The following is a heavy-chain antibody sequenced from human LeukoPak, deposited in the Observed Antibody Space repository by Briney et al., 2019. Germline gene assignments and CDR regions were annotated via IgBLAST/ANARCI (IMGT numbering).Heavy chain of an antibody. CDR3: ARDLALGYCPSSSCSSPLFDY. J-gene: IGHJ4*02. Sequence: SETLSLTCTVSGGSISSYYWSWIRQPAGKGLEWIGRIHTTGGTRYNPSLKSRITMSVDASKNQFSLKLSSVTAADTTMYYCARDLALGYCPSSSCSSPLFDYWGQGTLVTVSS. V-gene: IGHV4-4*07. CDR2: IHTTGGT. D-gene: IGHD2-2*01. CDR1: GGSISSYY.